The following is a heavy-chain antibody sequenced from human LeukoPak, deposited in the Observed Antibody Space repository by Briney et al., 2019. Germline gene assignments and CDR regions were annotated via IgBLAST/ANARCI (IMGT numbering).Heavy chain of an antibody. V-gene: IGHV3-53*05. J-gene: IGHJ4*02. Sequence: GGSLRLSCAASGFTVSRNYMSWVRQAPGKGLEWVSEIYSGGSTYYAASVKGRFSISRDNAKNSLYLQMNSLRAEDMALYYCAKDITPYIVGATYFDYWGQGTLVTVSS. D-gene: IGHD1-26*01. CDR2: IYSGGST. CDR3: AKDITPYIVGATYFDY. CDR1: GFTVSRNY.